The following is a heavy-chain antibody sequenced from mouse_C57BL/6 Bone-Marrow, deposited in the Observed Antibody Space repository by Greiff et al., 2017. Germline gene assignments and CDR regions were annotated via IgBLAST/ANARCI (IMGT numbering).Heavy chain of an antibody. V-gene: IGHV1-64*01. CDR3: ARYGNGVNYGY. D-gene: IGHD2-1*01. CDR2: IHPNSGCI. CDR1: GYTFTSYW. Sequence: QVQLQQPGAELVKPGASVKLSCKASGYTFTSYWMPWVKQTPGQGLAWIGMIHPNSGCINYNEKFKSKATLTIDKSSSTAYMQLSSLTSEDTAIYYCARYGNGVNYGYWGQGTTLTVSS. J-gene: IGHJ2*01.